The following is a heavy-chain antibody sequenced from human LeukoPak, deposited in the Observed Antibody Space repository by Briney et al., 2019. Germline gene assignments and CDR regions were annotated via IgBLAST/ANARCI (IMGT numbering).Heavy chain of an antibody. CDR3: ARRNHYFYYMDV. CDR2: IYHSGST. V-gene: IGHV4-30-2*01. CDR1: GGSISSGGYS. J-gene: IGHJ6*03. Sequence: SETLSLTCAVSGGSISSGGYSWSWIRQPPGKGLEWIGYIYHSGSTYYNPSLKSRVTISVDGSKNQFSLKLSSVTAADTAVYYCARRNHYFYYMDVWGKGTTVTVSS.